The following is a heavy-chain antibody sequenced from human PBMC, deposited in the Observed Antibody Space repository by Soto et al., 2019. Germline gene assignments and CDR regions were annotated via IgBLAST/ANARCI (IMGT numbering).Heavy chain of an antibody. V-gene: IGHV3-30-3*01. CDR2: ISYGGSNK. Sequence: AGSLRLSCAASGFTFSSYAMHWVRQAPGKGLEWVAVISYGGSNKYYADSVKGRFTISRDNSKNTLYLQMNSLRAEDTAVYYCARERIRLWPDFDYWGQGTLVTVSS. CDR1: GFTFSSYA. D-gene: IGHD5-18*01. J-gene: IGHJ4*02. CDR3: ARERIRLWPDFDY.